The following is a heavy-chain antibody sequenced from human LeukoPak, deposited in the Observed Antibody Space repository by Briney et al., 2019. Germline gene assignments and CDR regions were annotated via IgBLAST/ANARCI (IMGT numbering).Heavy chain of an antibody. CDR1: GYTFNTYD. J-gene: IGHJ6*02. V-gene: IGHV1-8*01. CDR3: ASVYDIFYGMDV. D-gene: IGHD3-9*01. CDR2: MNTNSGNT. Sequence: ASVKVSCKASGYTFNTYDINWVRPATGQGLEWMGWMNTNSGNTGYAQKFQGRVTMTRNTSINTAYMELSSLRSEDTAVYYCASVYDIFYGMDVWGQGTTVTVSS.